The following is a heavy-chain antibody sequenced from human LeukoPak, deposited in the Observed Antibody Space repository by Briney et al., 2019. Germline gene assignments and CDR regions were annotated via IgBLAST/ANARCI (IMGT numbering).Heavy chain of an antibody. Sequence: GGSLRLSCAASGFTFSGYPIHWVRQAPGKGLEWVAVISYDGSNKYYADSVKGRFTISRDNSKNTLYLQMNSLRAEDTAVYYCAKDYSSSWYEDSGFDYWGQGTLVTVSS. J-gene: IGHJ4*02. CDR1: GFTFSGYP. V-gene: IGHV3-30-3*02. CDR3: AKDYSSSWYEDSGFDY. D-gene: IGHD6-13*01. CDR2: ISYDGSNK.